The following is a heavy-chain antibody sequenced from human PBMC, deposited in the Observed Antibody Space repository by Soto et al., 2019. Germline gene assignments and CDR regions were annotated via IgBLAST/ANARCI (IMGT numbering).Heavy chain of an antibody. D-gene: IGHD2-2*01. Sequence: GGSLRLSCAASGFTFSSYSMHWVRQAPGKGLEWVALISYDGSSKYYADSVKGRFTISRDNSKNTLYLQINSLRAEDTAVYYCARGPSTSTYNWFDPWGQGTLVTVSS. V-gene: IGHV3-30-3*01. CDR2: ISYDGSSK. J-gene: IGHJ5*02. CDR1: GFTFSSYS. CDR3: ARGPSTSTYNWFDP.